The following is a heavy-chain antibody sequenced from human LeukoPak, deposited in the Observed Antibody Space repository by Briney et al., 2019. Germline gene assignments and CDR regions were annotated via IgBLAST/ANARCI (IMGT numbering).Heavy chain of an antibody. D-gene: IGHD3-22*01. V-gene: IGHV1-46*01. CDR2: INPSGGST. J-gene: IGHJ3*02. CDR3: ARDPPCSSGFYSDAFDI. CDR1: GYTFTSYY. Sequence: ASVKVSRKSSGYTFTSYYMHWVRQAPGQGLEWMGIINPSGGSTSYAQKFQGRVTMTRDTSTSTVYTELSSLGSEDTAVYYCARDPPCSSGFYSDAFDIWGQGTMVNVS.